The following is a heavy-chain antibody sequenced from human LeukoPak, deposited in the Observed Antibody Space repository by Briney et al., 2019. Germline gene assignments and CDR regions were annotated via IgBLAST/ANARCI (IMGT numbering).Heavy chain of an antibody. Sequence: GRSLRLSCAASGFTFSSYAMHWVRQAPGKGLEWVAVISYDGSNKYYADSVKGRFTISRDNSKNTLYLQMNSLRAEDTAVYYCASQARLGYCSGTSCSFRMGYYGMDVWGQGTTVTVSS. V-gene: IGHV3-30-3*01. CDR3: ASQARLGYCSGTSCSFRMGYYGMDV. D-gene: IGHD2-2*01. J-gene: IGHJ6*02. CDR2: ISYDGSNK. CDR1: GFTFSSYA.